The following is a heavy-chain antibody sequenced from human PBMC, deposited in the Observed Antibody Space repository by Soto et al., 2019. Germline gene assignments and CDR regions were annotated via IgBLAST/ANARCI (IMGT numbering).Heavy chain of an antibody. D-gene: IGHD3-22*01. Sequence: GESLKISCKTSGYTFNTYWIGWVRQTPGKGLEWMGIIYPLNSDTRYSPSFQGQVTLSADKSISTTYLQWSSLKASDTAMYYCDRRDNSGFTDYWGQGNLLTVSS. CDR2: IYPLNSDT. CDR1: GYTFNTYW. V-gene: IGHV5-51*01. J-gene: IGHJ4*02. CDR3: DRRDNSGFTDY.